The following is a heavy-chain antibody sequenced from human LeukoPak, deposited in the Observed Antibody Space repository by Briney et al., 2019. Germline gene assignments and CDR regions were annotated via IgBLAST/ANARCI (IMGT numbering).Heavy chain of an antibody. CDR2: IYYSGST. CDR1: GGSISSYY. Sequence: SETLSLTCTVSGGSISSYYWSWIRQPPGKGLEWIGYIYYSGSTNYNPSLKSRVTISVDTSKNQFSLKLSSVTAADTAVYYCARGQMRDDYGDHFDYWGQGTLVTVSS. J-gene: IGHJ4*02. D-gene: IGHD4-17*01. CDR3: ARGQMRDDYGDHFDY. V-gene: IGHV4-59*12.